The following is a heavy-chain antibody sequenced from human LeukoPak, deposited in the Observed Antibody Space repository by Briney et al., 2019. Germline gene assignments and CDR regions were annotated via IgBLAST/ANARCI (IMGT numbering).Heavy chain of an antibody. V-gene: IGHV4-39*07. J-gene: IGHJ4*02. CDR2: IYYSGST. CDR1: GGSISSSGYY. Sequence: SETLSLTCTVSGGSISSSGYYWGWIRQPPGKGLEWIGSIYYSGSTYYNPSLKSRVTISVDTSKNQFSLKLSSVTAADTAVYYCARGLRKYSSSSGLDYWGQGTLVTVSS. CDR3: ARGLRKYSSSSGLDY. D-gene: IGHD6-6*01.